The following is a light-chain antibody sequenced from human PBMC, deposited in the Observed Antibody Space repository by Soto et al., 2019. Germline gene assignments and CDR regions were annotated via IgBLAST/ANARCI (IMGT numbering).Light chain of an antibody. V-gene: IGLV2-14*03. Sequence: QSVLTQPASVSGSPGQSITISCTGTSSDIGAYNFVSWYQQHPGKAPKLMLYDVNIRPSGVSNRFSGSKSGNTASLTISGLQSEDEADYYCTSWTPGNTMIFGGGTKLTV. J-gene: IGLJ2*01. CDR3: TSWTPGNTMI. CDR1: SSDIGAYNF. CDR2: DVN.